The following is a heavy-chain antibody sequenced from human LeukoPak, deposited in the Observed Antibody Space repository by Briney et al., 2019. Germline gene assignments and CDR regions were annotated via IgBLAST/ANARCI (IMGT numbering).Heavy chain of an antibody. V-gene: IGHV3-23*01. CDR3: AKDGGGSYYTISGDRDYGMDV. Sequence: GGSLRLSCAASGFTFSSYAMSWVRQAPGKGLEGVSAISGSGGSTYYADSVKGRFTISRDNSKNTLYLQMNSLRAEDTAVYYCAKDGGGSYYTISGDRDYGMDVWGQGTTVTVSS. J-gene: IGHJ6*02. CDR1: GFTFSSYA. D-gene: IGHD3-10*01. CDR2: ISGSGGST.